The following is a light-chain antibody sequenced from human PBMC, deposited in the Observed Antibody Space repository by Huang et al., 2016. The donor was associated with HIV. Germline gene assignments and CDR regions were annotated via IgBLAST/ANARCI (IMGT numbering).Light chain of an antibody. Sequence: EIVMTQSPATLSVSPGERAILLCRASQNIDTNVAWYQQKTGQVPRLLIFGASTRATGISARFTGGGSETEFTLTINSVQSEDVAMYYCHQYNDWPPWTFGQGTRVEI. CDR3: HQYNDWPPWT. J-gene: IGKJ1*01. V-gene: IGKV3-15*01. CDR1: QNIDTN. CDR2: GAS.